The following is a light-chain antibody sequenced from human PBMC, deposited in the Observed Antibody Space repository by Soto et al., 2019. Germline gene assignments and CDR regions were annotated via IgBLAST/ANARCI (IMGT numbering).Light chain of an antibody. CDR1: QSVSSN. V-gene: IGKV3-15*01. CDR2: HTS. J-gene: IGKJ2*01. CDR3: QQYDNWPPYT. Sequence: EIVMTQSPATLSVSPGERATLSCRASQSVSSNLAWYQHKPGQAPRLLIYHTSTRATGIPAWFSGSGSGTEFTLTISSLQSEDFAIYYCQQYDNWPPYTFGQGTKLEI.